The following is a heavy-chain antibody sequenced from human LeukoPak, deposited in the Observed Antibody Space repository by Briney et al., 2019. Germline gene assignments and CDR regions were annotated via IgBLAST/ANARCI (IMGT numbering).Heavy chain of an antibody. CDR2: IYSGGST. J-gene: IGHJ4*02. V-gene: IGHV3-66*02. D-gene: IGHD1-20*01. CDR1: GFTVSSNY. Sequence: GGSLRLSCAASGFTVSSNYMSWVRQAPGKGLEWVSVIYSGGSTYYADSVKGRFTISRDNSKNTLYLQMNSLRVEDTAVYYCARVTVTGAHFDYWGQGTLVTVSS. CDR3: ARVTVTGAHFDY.